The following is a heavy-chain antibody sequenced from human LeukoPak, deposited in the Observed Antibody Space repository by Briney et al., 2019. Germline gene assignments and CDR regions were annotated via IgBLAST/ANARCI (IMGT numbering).Heavy chain of an antibody. J-gene: IGHJ6*02. Sequence: PSETLSLTCTISGGFISSTSYYWGWIRQPPGKVLEWLGSIYFSGRTYYNPSLKSRVTISVDTSKNQFSLNLSSVTAADTAVYYCARHDSTGFYFSPTYGMDVWGQGTTVTVSS. D-gene: IGHD3-22*01. CDR1: GGFISSTSYY. V-gene: IGHV4-39*01. CDR3: ARHDSTGFYFSPTYGMDV. CDR2: IYFSGRT.